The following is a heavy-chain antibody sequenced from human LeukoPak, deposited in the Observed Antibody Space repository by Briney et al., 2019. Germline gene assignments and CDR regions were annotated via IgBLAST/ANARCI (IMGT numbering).Heavy chain of an antibody. Sequence: SVRVSCKASGGTFSNYAINWVRQAPGQGLEWMGGIIPIFVTAHYSQKFQGRVTITADEPTSTAYMELSSLRSEDTAMYYCARGTSGWYSEYWGQGTLVTVSS. J-gene: IGHJ4*02. D-gene: IGHD6-19*01. CDR2: IIPIFVTA. CDR1: GGTFSNYA. CDR3: ARGTSGWYSEY. V-gene: IGHV1-69*13.